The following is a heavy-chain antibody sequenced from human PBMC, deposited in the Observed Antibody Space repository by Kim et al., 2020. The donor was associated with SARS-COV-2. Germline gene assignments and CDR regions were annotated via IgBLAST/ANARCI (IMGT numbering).Heavy chain of an antibody. CDR3: ARHRYSPRGGWFDP. D-gene: IGHD6-13*01. CDR2: IYYSGST. V-gene: IGHV4-39*01. J-gene: IGHJ5*02. Sequence: SETLSLTCTVSGGSISSSSYYWGWIRQPPGKGLEWIGSIYYSGSTYYNPSLKSRVTISVDTSKNQFSLKLSSVTAADTAVYYCARHRYSPRGGWFDPWGQGTLVTVSS. CDR1: GGSISSSSYY.